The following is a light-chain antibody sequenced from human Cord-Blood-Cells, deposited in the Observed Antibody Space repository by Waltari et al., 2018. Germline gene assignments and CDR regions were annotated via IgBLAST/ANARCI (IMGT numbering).Light chain of an antibody. J-gene: IGLJ3*02. Sequence: QSALTQPASVSGSPGQSLTLSCPGTSSDVVSYNLVTCYQHHPGKAPKRMIYEGSKRPSGVSNRFSGSKSGNTASLTISGLQAEDEADYYCCSYAGSSTLVFGGGTKLTVL. CDR3: CSYAGSSTLV. CDR2: EGS. V-gene: IGLV2-23*01. CDR1: SSDVVSYNL.